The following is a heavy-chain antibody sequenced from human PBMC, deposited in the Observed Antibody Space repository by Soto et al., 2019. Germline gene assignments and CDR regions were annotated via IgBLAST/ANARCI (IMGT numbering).Heavy chain of an antibody. CDR2: ISYDGSNK. CDR3: AREGPYSSGWRNWFDP. D-gene: IGHD6-19*01. Sequence: QVQLVESGGGVVQPGRSLRLSCAGSGFTFSGYAMHWVRQAPGKGLEWVAVISYDGSNKYYAESVKGRFTISRDNSENTVVRQMYSLRADDTAVYYCAREGPYSSGWRNWFDPWGQGTLVTVSS. J-gene: IGHJ5*02. V-gene: IGHV3-30-3*01. CDR1: GFTFSGYA.